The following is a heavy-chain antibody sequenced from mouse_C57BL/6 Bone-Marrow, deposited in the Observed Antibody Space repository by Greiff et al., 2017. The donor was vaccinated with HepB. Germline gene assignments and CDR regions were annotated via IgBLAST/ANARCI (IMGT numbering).Heavy chain of an antibody. V-gene: IGHV1-81*01. CDR2: IYPRSGNT. D-gene: IGHD1-1*01. J-gene: IGHJ1*03. CDR3: ACYYGSSRWYFDV. CDR1: GYTFTSYG. Sequence: VKLQESGAELARPGASVKLSCKASGYTFTSYGISWVKQRTGQGLEWIGEIYPRSGNTYYNEKFKGKATLTADKSSSTAYMELRSLTSEDSAVYFCACYYGSSRWYFDVWGTGTTVTVSS.